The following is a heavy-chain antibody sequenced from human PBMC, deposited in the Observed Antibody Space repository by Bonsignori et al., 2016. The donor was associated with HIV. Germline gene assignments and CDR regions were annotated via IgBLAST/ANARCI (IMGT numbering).Heavy chain of an antibody. Sequence: WIRQPPGKGLEWIGEITHSGSTNYNPSLKSRVTVSVDTSKNRFSLRLSSVTAADTAVYYCARGPGVVQTHDAFDIWGQGTMVTVSS. D-gene: IGHD3-3*01. J-gene: IGHJ3*02. V-gene: IGHV4-34*13. CDR2: ITHSGST. CDR3: ARGPGVVQTHDAFDI.